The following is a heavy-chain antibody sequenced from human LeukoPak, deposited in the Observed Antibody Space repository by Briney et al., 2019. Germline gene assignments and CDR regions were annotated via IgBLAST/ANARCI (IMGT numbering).Heavy chain of an antibody. CDR1: GFTFGDYV. D-gene: IGHD2-2*01. CDR2: IRGKAYGGTT. V-gene: IGHV3-49*04. J-gene: IGHJ4*02. CDR3: TTDPQYQLLFRFYYFDY. Sequence: GGSLRLSCTVSGFTFGDYVMSWVRRAPGKGRGGGGFIRGKAYGGTTECAASVKGRFTISRDDSNSIAYLQMNSLKTEDTAVYYCTTDPQYQLLFRFYYFDYWGQGTLVTVSS.